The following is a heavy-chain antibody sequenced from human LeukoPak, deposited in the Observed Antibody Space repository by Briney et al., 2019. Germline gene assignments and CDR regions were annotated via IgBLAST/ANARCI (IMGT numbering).Heavy chain of an antibody. D-gene: IGHD3-22*01. CDR3: ARGRAGGSSGYYYSDY. CDR1: GGSFSGYY. V-gene: IGHV4-34*01. CDR2: INHSGST. J-gene: IGHJ4*02. Sequence: PSETLSLTCAVYGGSFSGYYWSWIRQPPGKGLEWIGEINHSGSTNYNPSLKSRVTISVDTSKNQFSLKLSSVTAADTAAYYCARGRAGGSSGYYYSDYWGQGTLVTVSS.